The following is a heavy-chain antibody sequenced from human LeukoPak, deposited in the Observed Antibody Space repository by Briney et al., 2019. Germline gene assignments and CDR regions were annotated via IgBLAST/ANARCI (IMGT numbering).Heavy chain of an antibody. CDR2: IIPILGIA. CDR1: GGTFSSYA. D-gene: IGHD5-24*01. CDR3: ARIADGYTIDY. V-gene: IGHV1-69*04. Sequence: SVKVSCKASGGTFSSYAISWVRQAPGQGLEWMGRIIPILGIANYAQKFQGRVTITADKSTSTAYMELSSLRSEDTAVYYCARIADGYTIDYWGQGTLVTVSS. J-gene: IGHJ4*02.